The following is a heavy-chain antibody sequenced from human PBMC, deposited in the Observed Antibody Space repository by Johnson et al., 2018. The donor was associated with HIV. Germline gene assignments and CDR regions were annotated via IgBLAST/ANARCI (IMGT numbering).Heavy chain of an antibody. CDR1: GFTFSNYG. Sequence: VQLVESGGGVVQPGRSLRLSCAASGFTFSNYGMHWVRQAPGKGLEWVAFIRYDGSNKYYADSVKGRFPISRDNSKNTLYLQMNSLRAEDTAVNYCAKDSSRYYDSRGAFDIWGQGTMVTVSS. J-gene: IGHJ3*02. CDR2: IRYDGSNK. D-gene: IGHD3-22*01. V-gene: IGHV3-30*02. CDR3: AKDSSRYYDSRGAFDI.